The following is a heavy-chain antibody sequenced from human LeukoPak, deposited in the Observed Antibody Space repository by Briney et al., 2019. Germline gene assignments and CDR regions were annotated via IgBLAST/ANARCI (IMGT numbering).Heavy chain of an antibody. Sequence: GGSLRLSCAASGFSFSRYWLTWVRQAPGKGLEWVATIKEDKSDKYYSDSVKGRFTISRDNTQNSLYLQMNSLRAEDTAVYYCARGGGSYVYWGQGTLVTVSS. CDR2: IKEDKSDK. V-gene: IGHV3-7*01. CDR3: ARGGGSYVY. J-gene: IGHJ4*02. CDR1: GFSFSRYW. D-gene: IGHD1-26*01.